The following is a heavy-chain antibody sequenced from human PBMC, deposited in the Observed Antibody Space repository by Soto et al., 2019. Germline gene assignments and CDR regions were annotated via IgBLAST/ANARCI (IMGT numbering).Heavy chain of an antibody. J-gene: IGHJ4*02. Sequence: QVQLKQSGPGLVRPSGTLSLTCRVSGTSIRSTYWWAWVRQSPGKGLEWIGEIYHNGITKYNPSLKSRVIMSIDKSNTQLALKLTSVTAAAAAVYYCATVPPRIVVVLAEFPTWGQGTLVTVSS. CDR1: GTSIRSTYW. CDR3: ATVPPRIVVVLAEFPT. V-gene: IGHV4-4*02. D-gene: IGHD2-21*01. CDR2: IYHNGIT.